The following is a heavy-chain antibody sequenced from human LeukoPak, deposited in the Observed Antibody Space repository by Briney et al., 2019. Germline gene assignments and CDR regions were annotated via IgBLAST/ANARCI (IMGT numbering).Heavy chain of an antibody. Sequence: GGSLRLSCAVSGFIFSDYYMSWIRQAPGKGLEGVSYISNSGNTIRYADSVKGRFTISRDNAKNSLYLQMNSLRAEDTAVYYCARADDSSSGYFDYWGQGTLVTVSS. CDR2: ISNSGNTI. CDR3: ARADDSSSGYFDY. D-gene: IGHD6-6*01. V-gene: IGHV3-11*04. J-gene: IGHJ4*02. CDR1: GFIFSDYY.